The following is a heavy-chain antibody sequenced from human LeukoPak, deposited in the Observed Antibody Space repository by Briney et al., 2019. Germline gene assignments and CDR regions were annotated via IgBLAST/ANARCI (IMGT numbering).Heavy chain of an antibody. CDR1: GFTFSSYA. CDR3: AKGLINDWSALEF. V-gene: IGHV3-23*01. CDR2: ISGSGGTT. Sequence: GGSLRLSCAASGFTFSSYAMTWVRQAPGKGLDWVSAISGSGGTTYYAASVRGRFTISRDNFKNTLYLQMNSLRGEDTAIYYCAKGLINDWSALEFWGQGTLVTVST. J-gene: IGHJ4*02. D-gene: IGHD3-9*01.